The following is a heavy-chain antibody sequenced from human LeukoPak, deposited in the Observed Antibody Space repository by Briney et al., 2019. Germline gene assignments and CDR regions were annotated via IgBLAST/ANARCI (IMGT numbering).Heavy chain of an antibody. Sequence: GGSLRLSCAASGFTFSSYGMSWVRQAPGKGLEWVANIKQDGSEKYYVDSVKGRFTISRDNAKNSLYLQMNSLRAEDTAVYYCARDWGQGSSSWYGEFDYWGQGTLVTVSS. V-gene: IGHV3-7*01. CDR3: ARDWGQGSSSWYGEFDY. J-gene: IGHJ4*02. CDR1: GFTFSSYG. D-gene: IGHD6-13*01. CDR2: IKQDGSEK.